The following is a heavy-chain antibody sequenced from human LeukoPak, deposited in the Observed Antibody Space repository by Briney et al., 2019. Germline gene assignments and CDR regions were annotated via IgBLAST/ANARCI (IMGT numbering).Heavy chain of an antibody. J-gene: IGHJ1*01. CDR2: ISGSGGST. Sequence: GGSLRLSCAASGFTFSSYAMSWVRQAPGKGLEWVSAISGSGGSTYYGDSVKGRFTISRDNSKNTLYLQMNSLRAEDTAVYYCAKSIVGATNAEYFQHWGQGTLVTVSS. D-gene: IGHD1-26*01. CDR1: GFTFSSYA. CDR3: AKSIVGATNAEYFQH. V-gene: IGHV3-23*01.